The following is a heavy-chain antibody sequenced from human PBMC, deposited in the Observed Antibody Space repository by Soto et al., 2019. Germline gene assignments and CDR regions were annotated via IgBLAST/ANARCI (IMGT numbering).Heavy chain of an antibody. CDR1: GFTFSNYA. CDR3: AKSSGGLALAGRRHADY. D-gene: IGHD6-13*01. CDR2: ISASGVTT. V-gene: IGHV3-23*01. J-gene: IGHJ4*02. Sequence: GGSLRLSCAASGFTFSNYAMSWVRQAPGKGLEWVSAISASGVTTYYADSVKGRFTISRDNSKSTQYLQMNSLRAEDTAVYYCAKSSGGLALAGRRHADYWGQGTLVTVSS.